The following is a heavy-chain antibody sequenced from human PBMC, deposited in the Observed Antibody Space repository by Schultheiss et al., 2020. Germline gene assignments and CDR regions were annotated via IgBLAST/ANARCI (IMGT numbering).Heavy chain of an antibody. CDR1: GGSISSGGYY. CDR2: VYASGNV. V-gene: IGHV4-61*02. D-gene: IGHD3-10*01. J-gene: IGHJ6*03. CDR3: ARHFSGTYYTNYYYMDV. Sequence: SQTLSLTCTVSGGSISSGGYYWSWIRQHPGKGLEWLGSVYASGNVYDNPSLKSRVTMSVDTSNNQFSLKLTSVTAADTAVYYCARHFSGTYYTNYYYMDVWGKGTTVTVSS.